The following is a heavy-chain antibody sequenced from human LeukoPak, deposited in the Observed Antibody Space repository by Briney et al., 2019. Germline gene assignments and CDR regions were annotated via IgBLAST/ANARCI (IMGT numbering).Heavy chain of an antibody. CDR3: ARDRSSGWYDYYYGMDV. J-gene: IGHJ6*02. D-gene: IGHD6-19*01. Sequence: ASVKVSCKASGYTFTSYAMNWVRQAPGQGLEWMGWINTNTGNPTYAQGFTGRFVFSLDTSVSTVYLQISSLKAEDTAVYYCARDRSSGWYDYYYGMDVWGQGTTVTVSS. V-gene: IGHV7-4-1*02. CDR1: GYTFTSYA. CDR2: INTNTGNP.